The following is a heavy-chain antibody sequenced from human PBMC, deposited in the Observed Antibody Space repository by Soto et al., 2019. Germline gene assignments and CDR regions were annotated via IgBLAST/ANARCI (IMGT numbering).Heavy chain of an antibody. CDR1: GDTVTGYG. D-gene: IGHD5-18*01. J-gene: IGHJ5*02. CDR2: IRAYNGNT. CDR3: ARKSPRYTLRFDP. Sequence: ASVKVSCNASGDTVTGYGIRWVRLAPGQGLEWMGWIRAYNGNTNYAQKLQGRVTMTTDTSTSTAYMELRSLRSDDTAVYYCARKSPRYTLRFDPWAQATLVTTSS. V-gene: IGHV1-18*04.